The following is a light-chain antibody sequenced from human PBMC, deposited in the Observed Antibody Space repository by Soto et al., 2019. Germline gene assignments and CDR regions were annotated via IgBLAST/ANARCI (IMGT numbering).Light chain of an antibody. V-gene: IGLV2-14*01. CDR1: SSDVGGYDF. CDR3: ASYSSTPAVI. Sequence: QSALTQPASVSGSPGQSITISCSGTSSDVGGYDFLSWYQQHPGKAPRLMAYEVRNRPSGVSSRFSGSKSGNTAFLTISGLQAEDEADYYCASYSSTPAVIFGGGTKLTVL. J-gene: IGLJ2*01. CDR2: EVR.